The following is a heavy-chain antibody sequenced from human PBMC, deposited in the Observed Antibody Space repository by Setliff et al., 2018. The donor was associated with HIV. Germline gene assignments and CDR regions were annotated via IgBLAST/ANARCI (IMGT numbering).Heavy chain of an antibody. V-gene: IGHV3-23*01. CDR2: ISGSGGTT. J-gene: IGHJ6*03. CDR3: AKGTSTVKAYYYYMDV. CDR1: GFTFRNYA. Sequence: GGSLRLSCAASGFTFRNYAMNWVRQVPGKGLEWVSGISGSGGTTYYTDSVKGRFTISRDNSKNTLFLQMKSLRAEETAVYYCAKGTSTVKAYYYYMDVWGEGTTVTVSS. D-gene: IGHD2-2*01.